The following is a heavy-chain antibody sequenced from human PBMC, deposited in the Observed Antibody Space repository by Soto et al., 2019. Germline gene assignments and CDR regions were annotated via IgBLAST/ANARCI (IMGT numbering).Heavy chain of an antibody. Sequence: GGSLRLSCAASGFTFISHGMHWVRQAPGKGLEWVAFISNDGRDKYSADSVKGRFTISRDNSKNSIFLQVSSLRPEDTAVYYCAKDRGRIYNPFDYWGQGTLVTVS. CDR1: GFTFISHG. CDR2: ISNDGRDK. D-gene: IGHD3-10*01. V-gene: IGHV3-30*18. J-gene: IGHJ4*02. CDR3: AKDRGRIYNPFDY.